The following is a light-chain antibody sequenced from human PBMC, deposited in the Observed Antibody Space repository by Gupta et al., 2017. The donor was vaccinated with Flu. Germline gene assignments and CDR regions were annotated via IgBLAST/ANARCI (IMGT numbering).Light chain of an antibody. CDR1: QSVSSYY. V-gene: IGKV3-20*01. Sequence: EIVLTQSPGTLSLSPGERATLSCRASQSVSSYYLAWYQQKPGQAPRLLIYGALRRATGIPDRFSGTGSGTDFTLTINRLEPEDFAVYYCQQDGDSPWTFGQGTKVDMK. J-gene: IGKJ1*01. CDR3: QQDGDSPWT. CDR2: GAL.